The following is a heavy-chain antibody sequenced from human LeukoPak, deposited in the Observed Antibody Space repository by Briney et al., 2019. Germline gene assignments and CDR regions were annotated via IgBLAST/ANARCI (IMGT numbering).Heavy chain of an antibody. J-gene: IGHJ4*02. CDR2: ISGDGGST. Sequence: GGSLRLSCAASGFTFDNYAMHWVRQAPGKGLEWVSLISGDGGSTYYADSVKGRFTISRDNSKNTLYLQVSRLRAEDTAVYYCAKGDSGSYQPFDYWGQGTLVTVSS. CDR3: AKGDSGSYQPFDY. V-gene: IGHV3-43*02. D-gene: IGHD1-26*01. CDR1: GFTFDNYA.